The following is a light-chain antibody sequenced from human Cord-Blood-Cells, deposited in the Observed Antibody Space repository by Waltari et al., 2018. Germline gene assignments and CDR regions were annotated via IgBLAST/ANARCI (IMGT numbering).Light chain of an antibody. CDR1: SSDVGSYNL. J-gene: IGLJ3*02. CDR3: CAYAGSSTLV. V-gene: IGLV2-23*02. Sequence: QSALTQPASVSGSPGQSITISCTGTSSDVGSYNLVSWYTQHPGNAPKLIIYEVSTRPSGVSNRFSGSKSSNTASLTISGLEAEDEADYYCCAYAGSSTLVFGGGTKLTFL. CDR2: EVS.